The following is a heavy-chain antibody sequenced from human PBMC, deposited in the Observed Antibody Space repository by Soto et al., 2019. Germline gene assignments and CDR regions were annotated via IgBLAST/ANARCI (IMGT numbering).Heavy chain of an antibody. D-gene: IGHD2-2*01. Sequence: GGSLRLSCAASGFTFSSYAMSWVRQAPGKGLEWVSVISGSGGSTDYADSVKGRFTMYRDNSLNTLYLQMNSLRAEDTAVYYCATVVPAALFYYGVDVWGQGPTVTVSS. CDR3: ATVVPAALFYYGVDV. V-gene: IGHV3-23*01. CDR1: GFTFSSYA. CDR2: ISGSGGST. J-gene: IGHJ6*02.